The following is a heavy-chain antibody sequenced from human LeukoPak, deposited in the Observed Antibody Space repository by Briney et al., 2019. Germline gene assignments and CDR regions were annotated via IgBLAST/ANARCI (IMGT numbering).Heavy chain of an antibody. Sequence: SETLSLTCGVSGGSMTGYYWTWIRQPPGKGLEWIGYIYYSGSINYNPSLKSRLTISVDPSKNQFSLKLSSVTAADTAVYYCARLRGNYFPDYWGQGTLVTVSS. CDR2: IYYSGSI. V-gene: IGHV4-59*01. CDR3: ARLRGNYFPDY. J-gene: IGHJ4*02. CDR1: GGSMTGYY. D-gene: IGHD4-11*01.